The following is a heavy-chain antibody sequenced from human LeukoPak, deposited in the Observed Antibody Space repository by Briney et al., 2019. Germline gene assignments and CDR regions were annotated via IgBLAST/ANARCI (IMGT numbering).Heavy chain of an antibody. D-gene: IGHD2-2*01. V-gene: IGHV3-53*01. J-gene: IGHJ6*03. CDR2: IYRGGST. CDR3: ARHVVPAAMYYYYYMDV. CDR1: GFIVSNDY. Sequence: PGGSLRLSCAASGFIVSNDYMSWLRQAPGKGLECVSVIYRGGSTYYADSVKGRFTISRDNSKNTLYLQMNSLRAEDTAAYYCARHVVPAAMYYYYYMDVWGKGTTVTVSS.